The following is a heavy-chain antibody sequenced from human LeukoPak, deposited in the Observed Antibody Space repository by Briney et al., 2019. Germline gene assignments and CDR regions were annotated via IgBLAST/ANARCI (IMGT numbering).Heavy chain of an antibody. D-gene: IGHD2-21*02. CDR1: GGSVSDYY. J-gene: IGHJ4*02. Sequence: PSETLSLTCTVSGGSVSDYYWSWIRQSPGKGLEWIGYIYYTGSTSYNPSLRSRVTMSADTSKNQFSLKLTSVTATDTAVYYCARTYPDCDYWGQGTLVTVSS. V-gene: IGHV4-59*08. CDR2: IYYTGST. CDR3: ARTYPDCDY.